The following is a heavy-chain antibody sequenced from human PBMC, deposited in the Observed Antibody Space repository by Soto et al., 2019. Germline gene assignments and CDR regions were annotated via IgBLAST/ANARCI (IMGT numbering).Heavy chain of an antibody. CDR1: GGSISSGGYY. CDR3: ARERHLWFGDPNWFDP. CDR2: IYYSGST. Sequence: SETLSLTCTVSGGSISSGGYYWSWIRQHPGKGLEWIGYIYYSGSTYYNPSLKSRVTISVDTSKNQFSLKLSSVTAADTAVYYCARERHLWFGDPNWFDPWGQGTLVTVSS. J-gene: IGHJ5*02. V-gene: IGHV4-31*03. D-gene: IGHD3-10*01.